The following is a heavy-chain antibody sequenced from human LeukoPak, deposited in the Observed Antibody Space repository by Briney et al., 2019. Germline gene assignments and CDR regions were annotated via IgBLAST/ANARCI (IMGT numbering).Heavy chain of an antibody. J-gene: IGHJ4*02. CDR3: ARRGADDYGDYGFDY. CDR1: GYSISSGYC. D-gene: IGHD4-17*01. CDR2: IFYRGST. V-gene: IGHV4-38-2*01. Sequence: SETLSLTCVVSGYSISSGYCWGWIRQPPGKGLEWIWYIFYRGSTNYNPSLKSRVTISIDTSKNQFSLKLSSVTAADTAVYYCARRGADDYGDYGFDYWGQGTLVTVSS.